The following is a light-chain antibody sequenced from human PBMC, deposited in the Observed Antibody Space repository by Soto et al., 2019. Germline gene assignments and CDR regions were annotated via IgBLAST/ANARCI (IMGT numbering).Light chain of an antibody. CDR2: STS. J-gene: IGLJ2*01. V-gene: IGLV7-43*01. Sequence: QTVVTQEPSLTVSPGGTVTLTCASSTGAVTSGFYPNWFQQKPGQPPRTLILSTSTKHSWTPARFSGSLLGGKAALTLSGVQPEDEADYYFLLFFGAAQVGVFGGGTKLTVL. CDR3: LLFFGAAQVGV. CDR1: TGAVTSGFY.